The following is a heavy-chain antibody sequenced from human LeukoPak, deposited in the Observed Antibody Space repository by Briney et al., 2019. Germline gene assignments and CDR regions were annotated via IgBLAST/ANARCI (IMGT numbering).Heavy chain of an antibody. CDR2: ISGSGGST. D-gene: IGHD5-18*01. CDR3: AKFPPPDTAMVTFDP. J-gene: IGHJ5*02. Sequence: PGGSLRLSCAASGFTLSRYAMSWVRQAPGKGLEWVSAISGSGGSTYYADSVKGRFTISRDNSKNTLYLQMNSLRAEDTAVYYCAKFPPPDTAMVTFDPWGQGTLVTVSS. CDR1: GFTLSRYA. V-gene: IGHV3-23*01.